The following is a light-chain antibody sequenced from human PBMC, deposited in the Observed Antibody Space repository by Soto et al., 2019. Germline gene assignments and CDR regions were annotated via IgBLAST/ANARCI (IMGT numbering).Light chain of an antibody. CDR3: QQYGSSGT. J-gene: IGKJ1*01. CDR2: GAS. Sequence: EIVLTQSPGTLSLSPGERATLSCRASQSVSNNYLAWYQQKPGQAPRLLIYGASNRATGIPDRFSGSGSGTDFTLTISRLEPEAFAVYYCQQYGSSGTFGQGTKGEIK. CDR1: QSVSNNY. V-gene: IGKV3-20*01.